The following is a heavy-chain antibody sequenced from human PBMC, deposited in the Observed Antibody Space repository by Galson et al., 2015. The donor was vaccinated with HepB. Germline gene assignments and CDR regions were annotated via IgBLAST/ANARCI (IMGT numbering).Heavy chain of an antibody. V-gene: IGHV3-30*18. CDR2: IAHDGSAQ. CDR1: GFTFSNYG. J-gene: IGHJ4*02. CDR3: SKEPREYASGWYYVD. Sequence: SLRLSCAAPGFTFSNYGMHWVRQAPGKRLEWVAVIAHDGSAQYYADSVKGRFTISRDNSRNTLYLQMNSPRADDSAVYYCSKEPREYASGWYYVDWGQGTLVTVSS. D-gene: IGHD6-19*01.